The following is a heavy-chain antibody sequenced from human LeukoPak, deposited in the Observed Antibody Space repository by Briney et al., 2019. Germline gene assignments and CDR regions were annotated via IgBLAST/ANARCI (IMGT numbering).Heavy chain of an antibody. CDR3: ARVTELSSSGYFNWFDP. J-gene: IGHJ5*02. Sequence: SVKVSCKASGYTFTSYGISWVRQAPGQGLEWMGRIIPILGIANYAQKFRGRVTITADKSTSTAYMELSSPRSEDTAVYYCARVTELSSSGYFNWFDPWGQGTLVTVSS. D-gene: IGHD3-22*01. V-gene: IGHV1-69*04. CDR2: IIPILGIA. CDR1: GYTFTSYG.